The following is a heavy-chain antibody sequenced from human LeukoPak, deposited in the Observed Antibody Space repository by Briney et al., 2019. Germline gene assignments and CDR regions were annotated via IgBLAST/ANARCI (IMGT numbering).Heavy chain of an antibody. CDR1: GFTFSNYA. V-gene: IGHV3-23*01. J-gene: IGHJ3*02. CDR3: ARNYHGSGSTAFDI. CDR2: ISGSAGST. D-gene: IGHD3-10*01. Sequence: PGASLRLSCAASGFTFSNYAMTWVRQAPGKGLERVSAISGSAGSTYYADSVKGRFTISRDNSKNTLYLQMNSLRVEDTALYHCARNYHGSGSTAFDIWGQGTMVTVSS.